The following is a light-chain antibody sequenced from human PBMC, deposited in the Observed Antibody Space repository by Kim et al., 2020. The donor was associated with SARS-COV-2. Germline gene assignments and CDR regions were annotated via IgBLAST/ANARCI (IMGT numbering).Light chain of an antibody. Sequence: ALGQTVRITCQGDRLRSYYASWYQQKPGQAPILVIYGKNNRPSGIPDRFSGSASGNTASLTITGVQAEDEGDFYCNSRDSSGNHVVFGGGTQLTVL. J-gene: IGLJ2*01. CDR2: GKN. CDR3: NSRDSSGNHVV. V-gene: IGLV3-19*01. CDR1: RLRSYY.